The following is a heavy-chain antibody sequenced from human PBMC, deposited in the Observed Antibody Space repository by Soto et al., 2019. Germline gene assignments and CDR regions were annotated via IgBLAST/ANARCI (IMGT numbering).Heavy chain of an antibody. CDR3: ARAVPRYCSSTSCYDYYGMDV. Sequence: SQTLSLTCAISGEGVSSNSAAWNWIRQSPSRGLEWLGRTYYRSKWYNDYAVSVKSRITINPDTSKNQFSLQLNSVTPEDTAVYYCARAVPRYCSSTSCYDYYGMDVWGQGTTVTVSS. D-gene: IGHD2-2*01. V-gene: IGHV6-1*01. J-gene: IGHJ6*02. CDR1: GEGVSSNSAA. CDR2: TYYRSKWYN.